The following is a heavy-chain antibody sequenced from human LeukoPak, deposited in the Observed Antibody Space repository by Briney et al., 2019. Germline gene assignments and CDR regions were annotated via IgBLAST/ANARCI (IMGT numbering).Heavy chain of an antibody. J-gene: IGHJ5*02. V-gene: IGHV4-59*12. D-gene: IGHD3-10*01. CDR2: IYYSGST. Sequence: PSETLSLTCTVSGGSISSYYWSWIRQPPGKGLEWIGYIYYSGSTNYNPSLKSRVTISVDTSKNQFSLKLSSVTAADTAVYYCARSRGGRITMVRGQPNWFDPWGQGTLVTVSS. CDR1: GGSISSYY. CDR3: ARSRGGRITMVRGQPNWFDP.